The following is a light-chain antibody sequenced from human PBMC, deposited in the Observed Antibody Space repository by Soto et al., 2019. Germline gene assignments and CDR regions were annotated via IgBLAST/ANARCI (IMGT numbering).Light chain of an antibody. V-gene: IGLV1-40*01. J-gene: IGLJ2*01. CDR3: QTADTSLSVV. CDR2: GNT. CDR1: SSNIGAGYD. Sequence: QSVLTQPPSVSGAPGQRVAISCTGSSSNIGAGYDVHWYQQLPGTAPKLLIYGNTNRPSGVPDRFSGSKSGPSASLAITGLQAEDEADYYCQTADTSLSVVFGGGTKLTVL.